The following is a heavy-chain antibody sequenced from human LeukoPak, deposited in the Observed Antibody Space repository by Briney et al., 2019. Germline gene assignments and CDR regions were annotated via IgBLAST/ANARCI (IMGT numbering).Heavy chain of an antibody. Sequence: PSETLSLTCTVSGGSISSYYWSWIRQPPGKGLEWIGYIYRSGCTNYNPSLKSRVTISVDTSKTQFSLNLSSVTAADTAVYYCARGGWNKFDYWGQGTLVTVSS. V-gene: IGHV4-59*01. CDR2: IYRSGCT. CDR3: ARGGWNKFDY. D-gene: IGHD3-22*01. CDR1: GGSISSYY. J-gene: IGHJ4*02.